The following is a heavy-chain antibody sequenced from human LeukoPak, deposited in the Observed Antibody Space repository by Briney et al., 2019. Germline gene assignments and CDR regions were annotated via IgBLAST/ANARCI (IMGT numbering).Heavy chain of an antibody. Sequence: PGGSLRLSCAASGFTFSSYGMHWVRQAPGKGLEWVAFIRYDGSNKSYADSVKGRFTISRDNSKNTLYLQMNSLRAEDTAVYYCAKDLTRRYDFWSGVDYWGQGTLVTVSS. CDR1: GFTFSSYG. J-gene: IGHJ4*02. CDR3: AKDLTRRYDFWSGVDY. CDR2: IRYDGSNK. D-gene: IGHD3-3*01. V-gene: IGHV3-30*02.